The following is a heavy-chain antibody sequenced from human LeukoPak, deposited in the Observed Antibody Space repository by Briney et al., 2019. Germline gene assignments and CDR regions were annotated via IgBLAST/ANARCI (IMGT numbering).Heavy chain of an antibody. V-gene: IGHV4-59*01. Sequence: SETLSLTCTVSVGSISSYYWSWIRQPPGKGLEWIGYIYYSGSTNYNPPLKSRVTISVDTSKNQFSLKLSSVTAADTAVYYCARGYYEILTVYLNWFDPWGQGTLVTVSS. CDR3: ARGYYEILTVYLNWFDP. CDR2: IYYSGST. D-gene: IGHD3-9*01. CDR1: VGSISSYY. J-gene: IGHJ5*02.